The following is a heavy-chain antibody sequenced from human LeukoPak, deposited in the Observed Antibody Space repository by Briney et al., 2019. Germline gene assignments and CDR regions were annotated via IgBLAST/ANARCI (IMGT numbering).Heavy chain of an antibody. CDR2: IIPIFGTA. V-gene: IGHV1-69*01. CDR3: ARDCSDSSGFRPFDY. CDR1: GGTFSSYA. Sequence: SVKVSCTASGGTFSSYAISWVRQAPGQGLEWMGGIIPIFGTANYAQKFQGRVTITADESTSTAYMELSSLRSEDTAVYYCARDCSDSSGFRPFDYWGQGTLVTVSS. J-gene: IGHJ4*02. D-gene: IGHD3-22*01.